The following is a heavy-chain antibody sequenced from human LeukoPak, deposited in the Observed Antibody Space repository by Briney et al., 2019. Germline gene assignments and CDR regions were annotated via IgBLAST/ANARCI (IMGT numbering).Heavy chain of an antibody. J-gene: IGHJ4*02. CDR2: IGTAGDT. CDR1: GFTFSRYD. Sequence: GGSLRLSCAASGFTFSRYDMHWVRQATGKGLEWVSGIGTAGDTYYAGSVKGRFTISRENAKSSLYLQMNSLTAGDTAVYYCAGAGSETQWRAFDFWGQGALVTVFS. V-gene: IGHV3-13*01. CDR3: AGAGSETQWRAFDF. D-gene: IGHD6-19*01.